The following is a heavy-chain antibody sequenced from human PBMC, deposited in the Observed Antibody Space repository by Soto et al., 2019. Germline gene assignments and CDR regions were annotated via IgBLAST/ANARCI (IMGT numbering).Heavy chain of an antibody. CDR3: ARDHSSWFTERGYYYYGMDV. D-gene: IGHD6-13*01. J-gene: IGHJ6*02. V-gene: IGHV6-1*01. Sequence: SQTLSLTCAISGDSVSRNSAAWNWISQSPSRGLEWLGRTYYRSKWYNDYAVSVKSRITINPDTSKNQFSLQLNSVTPEDTAVYYCARDHSSWFTERGYYYYGMDVWGQGTTVTVSS. CDR1: GDSVSRNSAA. CDR2: TYYRSKWYN.